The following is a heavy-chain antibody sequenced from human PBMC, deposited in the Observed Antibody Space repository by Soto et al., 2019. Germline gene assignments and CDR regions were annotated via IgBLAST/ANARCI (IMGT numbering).Heavy chain of an antibody. Sequence: QVQLQQWGAGLLKPSETLSLTCAVYGGSFSGYYWSWIRQPPGKGLEWIGEINHSGSTNYNPSLKSRVTISVDTSKNQFSLKLSSVTAADTAVYYCARGPKTGYYYMDVWGKGTTVTVSS. V-gene: IGHV4-34*01. CDR1: GGSFSGYY. CDR2: INHSGST. J-gene: IGHJ6*03. CDR3: ARGPKTGYYYMDV.